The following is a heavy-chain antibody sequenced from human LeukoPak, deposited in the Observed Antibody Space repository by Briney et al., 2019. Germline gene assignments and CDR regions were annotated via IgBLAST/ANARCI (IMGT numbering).Heavy chain of an antibody. CDR2: IDYSGST. CDR3: AREVKRGGQQLVPNNWFDP. D-gene: IGHD6-13*01. Sequence: SGTLSLTCSVSGGSISTYYWTWIRQSPGKGLEWIGNIDYSGSTDYNSSLKRRVTISLDTSRKQLFLTLTSVTAADTAVYYCAREVKRGGQQLVPNNWFDPWGQGTLVTVSS. V-gene: IGHV4-59*01. J-gene: IGHJ5*02. CDR1: GGSISTYY.